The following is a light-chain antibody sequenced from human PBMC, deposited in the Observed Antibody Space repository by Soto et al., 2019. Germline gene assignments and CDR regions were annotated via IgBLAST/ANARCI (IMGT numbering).Light chain of an antibody. V-gene: IGKV3-15*01. CDR1: QSVSSN. Sequence: EIGVTQYPATLSVSPGERATLSCRASQSVSSNLAWYQQKPGQAPRLLIYGASTRATGIPARFSGSGSGTEFTLTISSLQSEDFAVYYCQQYNNWPWTFGQGTKVDIK. J-gene: IGKJ1*01. CDR3: QQYNNWPWT. CDR2: GAS.